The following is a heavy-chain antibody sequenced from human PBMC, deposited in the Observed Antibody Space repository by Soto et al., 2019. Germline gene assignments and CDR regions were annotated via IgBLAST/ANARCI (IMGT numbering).Heavy chain of an antibody. V-gene: IGHV2-5*02. CDR3: AHSRGGIAAADSTGNFDY. J-gene: IGHJ4*02. CDR1: GFSLSTSGVG. CDR2: IYWDDDK. D-gene: IGHD6-13*01. Sequence: QITLKESGPTLVKPTQTLTLTCTFSGFSLSTSGVGVGWIRQPPGKALEWLALIYWDDDKRYSPSLKSRLTIPKDTSKNQVVLTMTNMDPVDTATYYCAHSRGGIAAADSTGNFDYWGQGTLVTISS.